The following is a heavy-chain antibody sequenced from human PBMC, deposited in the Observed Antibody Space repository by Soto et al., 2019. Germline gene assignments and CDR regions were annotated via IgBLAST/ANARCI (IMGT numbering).Heavy chain of an antibody. D-gene: IGHD3-3*01. CDR1: GGTFSSYA. Sequence: ASVKGSCKASGGTFSSYAISWGRQAPGQGLEWMGGIIPIFGTANYAQKFQGRVTITADESTSTAYLELSSLRSEDTAVYYCVVFGVVIPAGLYYGMDVWGQGTTVTVSS. J-gene: IGHJ6*02. CDR3: VVFGVVIPAGLYYGMDV. CDR2: IIPIFGTA. V-gene: IGHV1-69*13.